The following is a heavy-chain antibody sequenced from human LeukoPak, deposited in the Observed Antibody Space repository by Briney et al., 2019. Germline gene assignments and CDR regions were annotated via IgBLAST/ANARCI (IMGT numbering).Heavy chain of an antibody. D-gene: IGHD3-3*01. V-gene: IGHV1-24*01. J-gene: IGHJ6*02. CDR2: FDPEDGET. CDR1: GYTLTELS. CDR3: ARDLFDHPYDFWSGYPKPTPYYYYGMDV. Sequence: GASVKVSCKVSGYTLTELSMHWVRQAPGKGLEWMGGFDPEDGETIYAQKFQGRVTMTEDTSTSTAYVELRSLRSDDTAVYYCARDLFDHPYDFWSGYPKPTPYYYYGMDVWGQGTTVTVSS.